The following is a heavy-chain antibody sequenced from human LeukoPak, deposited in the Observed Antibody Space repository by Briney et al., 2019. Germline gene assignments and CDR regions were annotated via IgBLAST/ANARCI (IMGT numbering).Heavy chain of an antibody. CDR1: GFTFSSYS. CDR3: AREYCSSTSCSLVDF. CDR2: ISSSAIYT. D-gene: IGHD2-2*01. Sequence: GGSLRLSCAASGFTFSSYSMNWVRQAPWKGLEWVSHISSSAIYTYYADSVKGRFTISRDNAKNLLYLQMNSLRAEDTAVYYCAREYCSSTSCSLVDFWGQGTLVTVSS. V-gene: IGHV3-21*05. J-gene: IGHJ4*02.